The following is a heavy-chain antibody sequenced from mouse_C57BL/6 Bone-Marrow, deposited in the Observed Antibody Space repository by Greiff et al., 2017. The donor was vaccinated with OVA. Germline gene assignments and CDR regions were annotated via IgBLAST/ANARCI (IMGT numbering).Heavy chain of an antibody. J-gene: IGHJ2*01. D-gene: IGHD2-5*01. CDR2: ISSGSSTI. CDR3: ARSYSNYKDY. V-gene: IGHV5-17*01. Sequence: EVKLVESGGGLAKPGGSLKLSCAASGFTFSDYGMHWVRQAPEKGLEWVAYISSGSSTIYYADTVKGRFTISRDNAKNTLFLQMTSLRSEDTAMYYCARSYSNYKDYWGQGTTLTVSS. CDR1: GFTFSDYG.